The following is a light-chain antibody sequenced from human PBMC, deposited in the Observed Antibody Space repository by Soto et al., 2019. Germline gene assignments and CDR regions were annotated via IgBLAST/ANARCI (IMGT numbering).Light chain of an antibody. CDR1: ESISRH. J-gene: IGKJ5*01. CDR3: QQSYSTLSIS. V-gene: IGKV1-39*01. Sequence: DIQMTQSPSSLSASVGDRVTITCRASESISRHLNWYQQKPGKAPNLLIYAASTLQNGVPSRFSGGVPRTDFTPTISSLQPEDFATYYCQQSYSTLSISFGQGTRLEIK. CDR2: AAS.